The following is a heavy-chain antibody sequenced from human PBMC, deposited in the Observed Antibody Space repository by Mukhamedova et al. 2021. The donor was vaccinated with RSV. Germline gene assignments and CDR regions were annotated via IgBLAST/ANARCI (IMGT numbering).Heavy chain of an antibody. CDR2: ISGSGSSP. V-gene: IGHV3-23*01. D-gene: IGHD2-2*01. Sequence: ISGSGSSPYYADSVKGRFTVSRDNSKNMLFLQMDTLRADDTAIYYCAKTDQEGVPSRFMPFDYWGQGTLVTVSS. J-gene: IGHJ4*02. CDR3: AKTDQEGVPSRFMPFDY.